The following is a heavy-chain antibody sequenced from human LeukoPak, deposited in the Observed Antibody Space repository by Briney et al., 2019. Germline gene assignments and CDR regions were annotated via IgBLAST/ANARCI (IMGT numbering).Heavy chain of an antibody. CDR2: ISYDGSNK. V-gene: IGHV3-30*04. J-gene: IGHJ4*02. CDR3: ARAESSGSYQGGFDY. Sequence: GRSLRLSCAASGFTFSSYAMHWVRQAPGKGLEWVAVISYDGSNKYYADSVKGRFTISRDNSKNTLYLQMNSLRAEDTAVYYCARAESSGSYQGGFDYWGQGTLVTVSS. CDR1: GFTFSSYA. D-gene: IGHD1-26*01.